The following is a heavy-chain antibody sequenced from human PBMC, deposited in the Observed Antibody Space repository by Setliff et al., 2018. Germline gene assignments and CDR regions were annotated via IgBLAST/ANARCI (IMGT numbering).Heavy chain of an antibody. V-gene: IGHV1-46*01. CDR1: GYTFTSYY. J-gene: IGHJ6*02. CDR2: INPSGGST. CDR3: ARGGTMVRGVIIPYYYGMDV. Sequence: ASVKVSRKASGYTFTSYYMHWVRQAPGQGLEWMGIINPSGGSTSYAQKFQGRVTMTRDTSTSTVYMELSSLRSEDTAVYYCARGGTMVRGVIIPYYYGMDVWGQGTTVTVSS. D-gene: IGHD3-10*01.